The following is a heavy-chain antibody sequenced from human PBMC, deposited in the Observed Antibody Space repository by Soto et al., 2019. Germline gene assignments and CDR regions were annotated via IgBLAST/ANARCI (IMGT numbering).Heavy chain of an antibody. D-gene: IGHD5-12*01. Sequence: PSETLSLTCAVYGGSFSCYCWNWIRQPPGKGLEWIGEINHSGSTNYNPSLKSRVTISLDTSKNQFSLRLTSLTAADTAVYFCARAPQIVAMGRPFDYWGQGILVTVSS. CDR2: INHSGST. CDR3: ARAPQIVAMGRPFDY. CDR1: GGSFSCYC. V-gene: IGHV4-34*01. J-gene: IGHJ4*02.